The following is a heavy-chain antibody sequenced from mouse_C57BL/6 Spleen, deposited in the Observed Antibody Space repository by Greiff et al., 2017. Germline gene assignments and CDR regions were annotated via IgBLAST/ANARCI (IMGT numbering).Heavy chain of an antibody. J-gene: IGHJ4*01. Sequence: EVHLVESGGGLVKPGGSLKLSCAASGFTFSSYAMSWVRQTPEKRLEWVATISDGGSYTYYPDNVKGRFTISSDNAKNNLYLQMRHLKSEDTAMYYCARDNYGSSMDAMDYWGQGTSVTVSS. V-gene: IGHV5-4*01. D-gene: IGHD1-1*01. CDR2: ISDGGSYT. CDR1: GFTFSSYA. CDR3: ARDNYGSSMDAMDY.